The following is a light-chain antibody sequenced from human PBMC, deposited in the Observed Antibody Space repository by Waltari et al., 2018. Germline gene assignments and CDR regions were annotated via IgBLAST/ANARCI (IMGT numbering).Light chain of an antibody. Sequence: DIQMTQSPSSLSASVGDRVTITCRASQSISSYLNWYQQKPGKAPKLLIYAASSLQSGVPSRFSGSGSGTDFTLTIGSLEPEDFAVYYCQHGHTWPLSFGGGTKVEI. CDR1: QSISSY. V-gene: IGKV1-39*01. CDR2: AAS. J-gene: IGKJ4*01. CDR3: QHGHTWPLS.